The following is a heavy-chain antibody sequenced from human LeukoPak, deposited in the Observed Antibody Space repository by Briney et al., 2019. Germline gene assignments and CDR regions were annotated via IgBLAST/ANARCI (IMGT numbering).Heavy chain of an antibody. CDR1: GYTFTSYG. J-gene: IGHJ3*02. Sequence: ASVKVSCKASGYTFTSYGISWVRQAPGQGLEWMGWISAYNGNTNYAQKLQGRVTMTTDTSTSTAYMELRSLRSDDTAVYYCATIEWIRPTNDAFDIWGQGTMVTVSS. V-gene: IGHV1-18*01. CDR3: ATIEWIRPTNDAFDI. D-gene: IGHD1-1*01. CDR2: ISAYNGNT.